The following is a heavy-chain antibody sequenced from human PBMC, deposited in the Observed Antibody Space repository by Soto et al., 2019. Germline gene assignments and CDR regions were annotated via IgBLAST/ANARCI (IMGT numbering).Heavy chain of an antibody. CDR3: TTRIGYCSSTSCQWVDIAFDI. Sequence: SLRLSCTASGFTFGDYAMSWFRQAPGKGLEWVGFIRSKAYGGTTEYAASVKGRFTISRDDSKSIAYLQMNSLKTEDTAVYYCTTRIGYCSSTSCQWVDIAFDIWGQGTMVTVSS. CDR1: GFTFGDYA. D-gene: IGHD2-2*01. V-gene: IGHV3-49*03. J-gene: IGHJ3*02. CDR2: IRSKAYGGTT.